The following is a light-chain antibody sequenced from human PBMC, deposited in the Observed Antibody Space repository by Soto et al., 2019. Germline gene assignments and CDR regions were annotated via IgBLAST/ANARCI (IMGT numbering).Light chain of an antibody. CDR2: LGS. Sequence: DIVMTQSPLSLPVTPGEPASISCRSSQSLRHHNGYYYLDWYLQKPGQSPQVLIYLGSNRASGVPDRVSGSGSGTVFTLKISRVEAEDVGVYYCIQTLQAPYSFGQETKLEIK. V-gene: IGKV2-28*01. J-gene: IGKJ2*01. CDR3: IQTLQAPYS. CDR1: QSLRHHNGYYY.